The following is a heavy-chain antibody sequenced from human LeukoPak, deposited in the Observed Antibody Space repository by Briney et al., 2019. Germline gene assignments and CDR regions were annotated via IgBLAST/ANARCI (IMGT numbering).Heavy chain of an antibody. V-gene: IGHV1-46*01. Sequence: ASVKVSCKASGYTFTSYYMHWVRQAPGQGLEWMGIINPSGGSTSYAQKFQGRVTMTRDTSTSTVYMELSSLRSEDTAVYYCAVGSIAARFLTPTYYYYMDVWGKGTTVTVSS. CDR2: INPSGGST. D-gene: IGHD6-6*01. CDR1: GYTFTSYY. J-gene: IGHJ6*03. CDR3: AVGSIAARFLTPTYYYYMDV.